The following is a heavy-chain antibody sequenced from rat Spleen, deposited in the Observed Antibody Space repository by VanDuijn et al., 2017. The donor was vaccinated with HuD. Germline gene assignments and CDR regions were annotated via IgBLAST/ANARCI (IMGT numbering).Heavy chain of an antibody. CDR1: GFTFSDYY. J-gene: IGHJ3*01. V-gene: IGHV5-25*01. CDR2: ISTNGGNI. CDR3: ATGPRILRLDWFAY. Sequence: EVQLVESGGGLAQPGRSMKLSCAASGFTFSDYYMAWVRQAPKKGLEWVASISTNGGNIYHRDSVKGRFTISRDNAKNTLYLQMDSLTSEDTATYYCATGPRILRLDWFAYWGQGTLVTVSS. D-gene: IGHD1-6*01.